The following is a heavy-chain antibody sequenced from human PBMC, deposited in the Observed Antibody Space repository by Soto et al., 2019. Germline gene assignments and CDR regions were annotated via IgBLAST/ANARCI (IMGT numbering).Heavy chain of an antibody. CDR3: ARDHGSGWSDPSNWFDP. D-gene: IGHD6-19*01. Sequence: GGSLRLSCAASGFTFSSYWMHWVRQAPGKGLVWVSRINSDGSSTSYADSVKGRFTISRDNAKNTLYLQMNSLRAEDTAVYYCARDHGSGWSDPSNWFDPWGQGTLVTVSS. CDR1: GFTFSSYW. CDR2: INSDGSST. J-gene: IGHJ5*02. V-gene: IGHV3-74*01.